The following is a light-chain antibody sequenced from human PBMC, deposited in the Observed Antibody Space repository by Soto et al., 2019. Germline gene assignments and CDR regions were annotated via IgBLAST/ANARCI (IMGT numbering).Light chain of an antibody. J-gene: IGKJ1*01. V-gene: IGKV2-30*01. CDR2: KVS. CDR1: QSLVYSDGNTY. Sequence: DVVMTQSPLSLPVTLGQPASISCRSSQSLVYSDGNTYLNWFQQRPGQSPRRLIYKVSNRDSGVPDRFSGSVSGTDFTLKISRVEAEDVGVHYCMQGPHWPRTFGQGTKVEIK. CDR3: MQGPHWPRT.